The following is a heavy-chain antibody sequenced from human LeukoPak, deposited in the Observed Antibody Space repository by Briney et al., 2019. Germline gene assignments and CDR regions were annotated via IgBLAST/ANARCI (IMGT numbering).Heavy chain of an antibody. CDR3: ARSYSSSDHYYYYGMDV. CDR1: GGSITSFY. CDR2: INYIRTT. Sequence: KPSETLSLTCSVSGGSITSFYWSWIRQPPGKGLEWIGYINYIRTTDYNPSLKSRVTISLDTSKNRFSLKLSSVTAADTAMYYCARSYSSSDHYYYYGMDVWGQGTTVTVSS. J-gene: IGHJ6*02. D-gene: IGHD6-13*01. V-gene: IGHV4-59*08.